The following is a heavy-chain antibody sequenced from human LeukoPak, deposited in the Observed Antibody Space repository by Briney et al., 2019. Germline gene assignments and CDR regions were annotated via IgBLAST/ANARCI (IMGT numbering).Heavy chain of an antibody. CDR2: ISAYNGNT. Sequence: ASVKVSCKASGGTFSSYAISWVRQAPGQGLEWMGWISAYNGNTNYTQKLQGRVTMTTDTSTSTAYMELRSLRSDDTAVYYCARVRPYYDFWSGYQYYFDYWGQGTLVTVSS. CDR3: ARVRPYYDFWSGYQYYFDY. D-gene: IGHD3-3*01. J-gene: IGHJ4*02. V-gene: IGHV1-18*01. CDR1: GGTFSSYA.